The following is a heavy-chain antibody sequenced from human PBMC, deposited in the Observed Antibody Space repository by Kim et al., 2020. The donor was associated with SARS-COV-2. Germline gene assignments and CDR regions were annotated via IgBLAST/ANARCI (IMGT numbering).Heavy chain of an antibody. J-gene: IGHJ4*02. Sequence: GGSLRLSCTASGFGFSVYGMDWVRQAPGKGLEWVAHIDSSGGPIFYADSVKGRFTMSRDNAKNSLYLQMNSLRDEDTAVYYCAGSVFDYWGQGTLVTVSS. CDR1: GFGFSVYG. V-gene: IGHV3-48*02. CDR2: IDSSGGPI. D-gene: IGHD6-25*01. CDR3: AGSVFDY.